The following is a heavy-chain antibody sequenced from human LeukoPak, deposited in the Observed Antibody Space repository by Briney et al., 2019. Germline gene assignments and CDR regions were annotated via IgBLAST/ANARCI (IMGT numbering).Heavy chain of an antibody. J-gene: IGHJ5*02. D-gene: IGHD3-16*01. CDR1: GFTFSDYY. CDR2: ISTSGSIT. CDR3: ARDRQFRLHDP. Sequence: GGSLRLSCTASGFTFSDYYMTWIRQAPGKGLEWLAYISTSGSITSYVDSVRGRFTISRDNAKNSLYLQIDSLRAGDTAMYYCARDRQFRLHDPWGQGILVTVSS. V-gene: IGHV3-11*01.